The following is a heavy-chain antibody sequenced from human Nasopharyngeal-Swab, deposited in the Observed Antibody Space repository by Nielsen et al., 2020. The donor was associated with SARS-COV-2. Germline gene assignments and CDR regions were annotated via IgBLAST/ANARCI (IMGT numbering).Heavy chain of an antibody. CDR3: AKVGRENYFDY. CDR2: ISYDGSNK. Sequence: GGSLRLSCAASGFTFSGSAMHWIRQAPGKGLEWVAVISYDGSNKYYADSVKGRFTISRDNSKNTLYLQMNSLRAEDTAVYYCAKVGRENYFDYWGQGTLVTVSS. V-gene: IGHV3-30*04. D-gene: IGHD1-26*01. J-gene: IGHJ4*02. CDR1: GFTFSGSA.